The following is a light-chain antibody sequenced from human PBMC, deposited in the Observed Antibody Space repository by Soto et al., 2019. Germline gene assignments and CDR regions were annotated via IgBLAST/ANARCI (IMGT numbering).Light chain of an antibody. CDR2: DVS. Sequence: QSALTQPRSVSGSPGQSVTISCTGTSSDVGGYNYVSWYQQHPGKAPKLMIYDVSKRPSGVPDRFSGSKSGNTASLTISGLQAEDEADYYCCSYAANYYVFGTGTKVTVL. J-gene: IGLJ1*01. CDR1: SSDVGGYNY. V-gene: IGLV2-11*01. CDR3: CSYAANYYV.